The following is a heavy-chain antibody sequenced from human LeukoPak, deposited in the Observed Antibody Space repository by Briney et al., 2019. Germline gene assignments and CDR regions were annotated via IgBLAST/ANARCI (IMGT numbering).Heavy chain of an antibody. CDR1: GFTFSSYE. D-gene: IGHD3-10*01. CDR2: ISSSGSTK. J-gene: IGHJ4*02. CDR3: ARGWGE. Sequence: GGSLRLSCAASGFTFSSYEMNWVRQGPGKGLEWVSYISSSGSTKYYADSVKGRFTISIDNAKKSLYLQMNSLRAEDTAVYYCARGWGEGGQGTLVTFFS. V-gene: IGHV3-48*03.